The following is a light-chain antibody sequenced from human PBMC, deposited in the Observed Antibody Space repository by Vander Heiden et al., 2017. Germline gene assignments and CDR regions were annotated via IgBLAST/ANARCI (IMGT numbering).Light chain of an antibody. CDR1: QSASRN. CDR3: QQYNYWPYT. CDR2: AAS. J-gene: IGKJ2*01. Sequence: EIVMTQSPATLSVSPGNSATLSCWATQSASRNLAWFQQKPGQPPRFLIYAASIRATGIPDRFSGSGSGTDFTLTISSLQSEDSAVYYCQQYNYWPYTFGQGTKLEI. V-gene: IGKV3-15*01.